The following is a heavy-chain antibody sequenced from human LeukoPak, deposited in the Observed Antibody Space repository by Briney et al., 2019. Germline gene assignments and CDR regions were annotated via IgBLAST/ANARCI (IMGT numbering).Heavy chain of an antibody. J-gene: IGHJ4*02. V-gene: IGHV4-59*08. D-gene: IGHD3-16*01. Sequence: SETLSLTCSVSGGSLSSYYWSWIRQPPGKGLEWIAYIYSSGSANYNPSPKSRVTISVDTSKNQFSLKLGSLTAADTAVYYCARQVDTYVYFDNWGQGTLVTVSS. CDR3: ARQVDTYVYFDN. CDR2: IYSSGSA. CDR1: GGSLSSYY.